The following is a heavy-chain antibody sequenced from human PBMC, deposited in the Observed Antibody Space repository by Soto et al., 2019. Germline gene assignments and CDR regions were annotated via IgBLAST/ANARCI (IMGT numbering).Heavy chain of an antibody. J-gene: IGHJ5*02. CDR2: IYYSGST. CDR1: GGSISSGDYY. Sequence: PSETLSLTCIVSGGSISSGDYYWSWIRQPPGKGLEWIGYIYYSGSTYYNPSLKSRVTISVDTSKNQFSLKLSSVTAADTAVYYCDREYTSSYLENWFDPWGQGTLVTVSS. CDR3: DREYTSSYLENWFDP. V-gene: IGHV4-30-4*01. D-gene: IGHD6-6*01.